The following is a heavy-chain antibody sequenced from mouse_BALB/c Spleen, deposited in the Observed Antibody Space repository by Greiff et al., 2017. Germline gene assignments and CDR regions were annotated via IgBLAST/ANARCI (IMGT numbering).Heavy chain of an antibody. CDR2: ILPGSGST. J-gene: IGHJ4*01. CDR1: GYTFSSYW. CDR3: ARTGGYDVGYYYAMDY. Sequence: VQLQQSGAELMKPGASVKISCKATGYTFSSYWIEWVKQRPGHGLEWIGEILPGSGSTNYNEKFKGKATFTADTSSNTAYMQLSSLTSEDSAVYYCARTGGYDVGYYYAMDYWGQGTAVTVSS. V-gene: IGHV1-9*01. D-gene: IGHD2-2*01.